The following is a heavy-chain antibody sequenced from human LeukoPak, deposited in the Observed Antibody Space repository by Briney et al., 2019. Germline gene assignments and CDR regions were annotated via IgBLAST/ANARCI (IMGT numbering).Heavy chain of an antibody. CDR3: ARKLGYCSGGSCYLCDC. Sequence: ASVKVSCKASGYTFTSYGISWVRQAPGQGLEWMGWISAYNGNTNYAQKLQGRVTMTTDISTSTAYMELRSLRSDDTAVYYCARKLGYCSGGSCYLCDCWGQGTLVTVSS. J-gene: IGHJ4*02. CDR1: GYTFTSYG. V-gene: IGHV1-18*01. D-gene: IGHD2-15*01. CDR2: ISAYNGNT.